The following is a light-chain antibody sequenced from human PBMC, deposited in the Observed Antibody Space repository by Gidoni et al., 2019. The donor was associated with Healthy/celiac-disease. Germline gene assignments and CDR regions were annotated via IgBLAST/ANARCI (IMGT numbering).Light chain of an antibody. CDR3: QQSYSTPF. CDR1: QSISSY. J-gene: IGKJ3*01. V-gene: IGKV1-39*01. CDR2: AAS. Sequence: DIQMTKSPSSLSASVGDRVTITCRASQSISSYLNWYQQKPGKAPKLLIYAASSLQSGVPSRFSGSGSGTDFTLTISSLQPEDFATYYCQQSYSTPFFGPGTKVDIQ.